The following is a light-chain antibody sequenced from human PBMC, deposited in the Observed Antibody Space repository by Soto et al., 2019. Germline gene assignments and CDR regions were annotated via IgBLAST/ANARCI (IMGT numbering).Light chain of an antibody. J-gene: IGLJ2*01. V-gene: IGLV1-40*01. Sequence: QSVLTQPPSVSGAPGQRVTISCTGSSSNIGAGYDVHWYQQLPGTAPKLLIYGDLSRPSGVPDRFSDSKSGTSASLAITGLQAEDEADYYCQSYDSSLSGSVFGGGTKLTVL. CDR1: SSNIGAGYD. CDR3: QSYDSSLSGSV. CDR2: GDL.